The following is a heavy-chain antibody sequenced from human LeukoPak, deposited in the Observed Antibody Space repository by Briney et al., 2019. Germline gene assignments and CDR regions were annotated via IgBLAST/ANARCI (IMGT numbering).Heavy chain of an antibody. CDR2: IYPGESDI. CDR1: GYTFSDYW. V-gene: IGHV5-51*01. CDR3: ARQGYSGYDRHFDY. D-gene: IGHD5-12*01. J-gene: IGHJ4*02. Sequence: GESLKISCKASGYTFSDYWIGWVRQMPGEGLEWMGIIYPGESDIRYSPSFQGQVTISADKSINTAYLQWTSLKASDTAMYYCARQGYSGYDRHFDYWGQGTLVTVSS.